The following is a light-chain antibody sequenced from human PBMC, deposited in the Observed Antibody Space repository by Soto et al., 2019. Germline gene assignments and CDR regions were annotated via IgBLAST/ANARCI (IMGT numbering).Light chain of an antibody. V-gene: IGKV1-27*01. CDR2: AAS. CDR1: QGISNY. Sequence: DIQMTQSPSSLSASVGDRVTITCRASQGISNYLAWYQQKPGKVPKLLIYAASTLQSGVPSRFSGSGYGTDFTLTISILQPEDVSTYYWQKYNSAPFTFGPGTKVDIQ. CDR3: QKYNSAPFT. J-gene: IGKJ3*01.